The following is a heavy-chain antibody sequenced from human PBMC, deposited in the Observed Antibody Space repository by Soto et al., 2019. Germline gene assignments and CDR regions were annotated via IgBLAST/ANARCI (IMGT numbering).Heavy chain of an antibody. CDR1: GGSIGSYY. D-gene: IGHD3-3*01. CDR3: ARGGWRQIDY. Sequence: QVQLQESGPGLVKPSATLSLTCSVSGGSIGSYYWSWIRQPPGKGLEWIGYIYYSGSTNYNPSLKSRVTISVDTSKNQFSLKLSSVTAADTAVYYCARGGWRQIDYWGQGTLVTVSS. J-gene: IGHJ4*02. V-gene: IGHV4-59*08. CDR2: IYYSGST.